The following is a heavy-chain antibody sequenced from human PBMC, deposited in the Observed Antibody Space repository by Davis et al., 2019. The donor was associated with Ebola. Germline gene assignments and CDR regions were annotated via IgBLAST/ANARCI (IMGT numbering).Heavy chain of an antibody. V-gene: IGHV4-59*08. CDR2: IYYSGST. CDR1: GGSISSYY. Sequence: PSETLSLTCTVSGGSISSYYWSWIRQPPGKGLEWIGYIYYSGSTNYNPSLKSRVTISVDTSKNQFSLKLSSVTAADTAVYYCARHIPLVVAASDAFDIWGQGTMVTVSS. J-gene: IGHJ3*02. D-gene: IGHD2-15*01. CDR3: ARHIPLVVAASDAFDI.